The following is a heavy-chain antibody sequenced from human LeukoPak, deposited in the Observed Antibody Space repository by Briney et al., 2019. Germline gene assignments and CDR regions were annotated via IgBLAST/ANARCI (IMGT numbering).Heavy chain of an antibody. D-gene: IGHD3-10*01. V-gene: IGHV3-23*01. CDR1: GFTFSSFG. Sequence: GGSLRLSCAASGFTFSSFGMSWVRQAPGKGLEWVSGISGSGDSTYYADSVKGRFTISRDNSKNTLYLQMNSLRAEDTAVYYCARKAGYYYGSGDYWGQGTLVTVSS. CDR3: ARKAGYYYGSGDY. CDR2: ISGSGDST. J-gene: IGHJ4*02.